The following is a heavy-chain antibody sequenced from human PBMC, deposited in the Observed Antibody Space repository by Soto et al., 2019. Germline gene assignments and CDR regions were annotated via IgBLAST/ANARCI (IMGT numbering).Heavy chain of an antibody. Sequence: LRLSCAASGFTFSSYAMSWVRQAPGKGLEWVSGISGSGGSTYYADSVKGRFTSSRDNSKNTLYLQMNSLRAEDTAVYYCAKIVGSSGWYEDAFDIWGQGTMVTVSS. CDR3: AKIVGSSGWYEDAFDI. CDR1: GFTFSSYA. V-gene: IGHV3-23*01. CDR2: ISGSGGST. J-gene: IGHJ3*02. D-gene: IGHD6-19*01.